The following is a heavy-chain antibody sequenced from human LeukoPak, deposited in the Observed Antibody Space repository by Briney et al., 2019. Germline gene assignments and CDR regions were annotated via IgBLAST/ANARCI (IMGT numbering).Heavy chain of an antibody. Sequence: ASVKVSCKASGYTFTSHYLHWVRQAPGQSPEWMGRINPSGGSTIYTQKFQGRVTMTRDTSTSTVYMELSSLTSEDTAVYYCARGENWFDPWGQGTLVTVSS. CDR1: GYTFTSHY. CDR3: ARGENWFDP. V-gene: IGHV1-46*01. CDR2: INPSGGST. J-gene: IGHJ5*02.